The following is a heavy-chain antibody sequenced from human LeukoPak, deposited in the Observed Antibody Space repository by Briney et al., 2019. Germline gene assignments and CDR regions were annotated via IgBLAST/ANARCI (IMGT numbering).Heavy chain of an antibody. V-gene: IGHV1-18*01. Sequence: ASVKVSCKASGYTFTSYGISWVRQAPGQGLEWMGWISAYNGNTNYAQKLQGRVTMTTDTSTSTAYMELRSLRSDDTAVYYCARQEVDTAMVSDYYYGMDVWGQGTTVTVSS. CDR2: ISAYNGNT. CDR3: ARQEVDTAMVSDYYYGMDV. CDR1: GYTFTSYG. J-gene: IGHJ6*02. D-gene: IGHD5-18*01.